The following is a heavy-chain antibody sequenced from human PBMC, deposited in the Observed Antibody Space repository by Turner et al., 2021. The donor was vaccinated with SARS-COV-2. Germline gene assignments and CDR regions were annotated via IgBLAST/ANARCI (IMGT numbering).Heavy chain of an antibody. CDR3: ATCAVTTGYYYHYGLDV. J-gene: IGHJ6*02. Sequence: QVQLQESGPGLVKTSQTLSLTCTVSGGSISSGGYYWSWIRQHPGKGLEWIGYIYYSGSTYYNPSLKSRVTISVDTSKNQFSLKLSSVTAADTAVYYCATCAVTTGYYYHYGLDVWGQGTTVTVSS. V-gene: IGHV4-31*03. D-gene: IGHD4-17*01. CDR1: GGSISSGGYY. CDR2: IYYSGST.